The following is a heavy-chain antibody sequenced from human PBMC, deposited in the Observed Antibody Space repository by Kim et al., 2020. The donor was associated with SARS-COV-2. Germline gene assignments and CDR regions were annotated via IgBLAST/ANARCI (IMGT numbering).Heavy chain of an antibody. V-gene: IGHV4-31*03. CDR2: IYDSGST. D-gene: IGHD3-22*01. CDR3: ARELRYYDSSRDAFDI. J-gene: IGHJ3*02. CDR1: GGSISSGGYY. Sequence: SETLSLTCTVSGGSISSGGYYWSWIRQHPGKGLEWIGYIYDSGSTYYNPSLKSRVTISVDTSKNQFSLKLSSVTAADTAVYYCARELRYYDSSRDAFDIWGQGTMVTVSS.